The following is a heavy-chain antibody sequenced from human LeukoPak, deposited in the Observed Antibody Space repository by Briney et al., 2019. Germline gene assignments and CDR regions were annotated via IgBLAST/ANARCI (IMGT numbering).Heavy chain of an antibody. CDR2: INPSGGST. D-gene: IGHD3-22*01. Sequence: ASVKVSCKASGYTFTSYYMHWVRQAPGQGLEWMGIINPSGGSTSYAQKFQGRVTITTDESTSTAYMELSSLRSEDTAVYYCARDRSQTYYYDTRPVGNFDYWGQGTLVTVSS. CDR1: GYTFTSYY. V-gene: IGHV1-46*01. CDR3: ARDRSQTYYYDTRPVGNFDY. J-gene: IGHJ4*02.